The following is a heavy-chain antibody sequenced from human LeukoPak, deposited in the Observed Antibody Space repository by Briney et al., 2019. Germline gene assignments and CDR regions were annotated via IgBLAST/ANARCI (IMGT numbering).Heavy chain of an antibody. Sequence: PGGSLRLSCAASGFTFSSYSMNWVRQAPGKGLEWVSYISSSSSAIYYAHSVRGRFTISRDNAKNSLYLQMDSLRAEDTAVYYCARDLYPTDWGQGTLVTVSS. CDR3: ARDLYPTD. D-gene: IGHD3-16*02. V-gene: IGHV3-48*04. J-gene: IGHJ4*02. CDR1: GFTFSSYS. CDR2: ISSSSSAI.